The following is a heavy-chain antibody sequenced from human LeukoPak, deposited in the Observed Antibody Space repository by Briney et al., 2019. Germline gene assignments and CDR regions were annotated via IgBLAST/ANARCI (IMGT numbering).Heavy chain of an antibody. D-gene: IGHD6-13*01. CDR2: INPNSGGT. Sequence: ASVKVSCKASGYTFTGSYMHWVRQAPGQGLEWMGWINPNSGGTNYAQKFQGWVTMTRDTSISTAYMELSRLRSDDTAVYYCARDPSSSWYPGYFDYWGQGTLVTVSS. V-gene: IGHV1-2*04. CDR1: GYTFTGSY. J-gene: IGHJ4*02. CDR3: ARDPSSSWYPGYFDY.